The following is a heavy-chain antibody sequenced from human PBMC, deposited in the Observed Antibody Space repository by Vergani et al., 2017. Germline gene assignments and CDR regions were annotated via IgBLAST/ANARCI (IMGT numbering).Heavy chain of an antibody. D-gene: IGHD1-26*01. Sequence: EVQLLESGGSLKQPGGSVRLSCAASGFTFSTYAMHWVRQAPGKGLEWVSALTGGGGSTYYADSFKGRFIISRDNSRDTLYLQMNSLRPEDTATYYCVKDSVSYVNCFDSWGQGTLVTVSS. CDR3: VKDSVSYVNCFDS. CDR2: LTGGGGST. CDR1: GFTFSTYA. J-gene: IGHJ5*01. V-gene: IGHV3-23*01.